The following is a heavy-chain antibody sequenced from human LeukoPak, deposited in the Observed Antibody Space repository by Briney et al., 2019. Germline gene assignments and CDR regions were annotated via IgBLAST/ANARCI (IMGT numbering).Heavy chain of an antibody. CDR3: ARDGRVLPQLYYFDY. V-gene: IGHV1-18*01. J-gene: IGHJ4*02. D-gene: IGHD4/OR15-4a*01. Sequence: GASVKVSCKASGYTFTSYGISWVRQAPGRGLEWMGWISAYNGNTNYAQKLQGRVTMTTDTSTSTAYMELRSLRSDDTAVYYCARDGRVLPQLYYFDYWGQGTLVTVSS. CDR2: ISAYNGNT. CDR1: GYTFTSYG.